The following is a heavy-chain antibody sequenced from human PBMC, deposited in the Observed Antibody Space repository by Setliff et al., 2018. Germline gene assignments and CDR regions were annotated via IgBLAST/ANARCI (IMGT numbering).Heavy chain of an antibody. Sequence: ASVKVSCKASGFTFKTYSFSWIRQAPGQGLEWVGWISGYNGYIVYAQKFQGRVTMTTDTSTTTAYMEVRSLRSDDTAVYYCARDRKEIVVKPPAASLDYWGQGTQVTVSS. V-gene: IGHV1-18*01. CDR2: ISGYNGYI. CDR3: ARDRKEIVVKPPAASLDY. CDR1: GFTFKTYS. J-gene: IGHJ4*02. D-gene: IGHD2-2*01.